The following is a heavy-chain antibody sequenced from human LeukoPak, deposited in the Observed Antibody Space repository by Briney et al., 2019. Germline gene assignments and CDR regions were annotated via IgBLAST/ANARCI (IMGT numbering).Heavy chain of an antibody. J-gene: IGHJ4*02. V-gene: IGHV1-2*02. D-gene: IGHD3-10*01. CDR2: INPNSGGT. Sequence: ASVKVSCKASGYTFTGYYMHWVRQAPGQGLEWMGWINPNSGGTNYAQKFQGRVTMTRDTSISTAYMELSRLRSDDTAVYYCAKGGLYGSGSYAFDYWGQGTLVTVSS. CDR1: GYTFTGYY. CDR3: AKGGLYGSGSYAFDY.